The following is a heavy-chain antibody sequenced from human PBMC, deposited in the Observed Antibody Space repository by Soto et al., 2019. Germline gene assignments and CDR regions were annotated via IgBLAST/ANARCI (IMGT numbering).Heavy chain of an antibody. Sequence: QVQLVESGGGVVQPGRSLRLSCAASGFTFSTYGMTWVRQAPGKGLEWVAVISYDESNKYYADSVKGRFTISRDNSKNKLYLQVNSLRTEDTAVYYCAKDRGADGGFDYWGQGTLVTVSS. CDR2: ISYDESNK. CDR3: AKDRGADGGFDY. V-gene: IGHV3-30*18. J-gene: IGHJ4*02. D-gene: IGHD6-19*01. CDR1: GFTFSTYG.